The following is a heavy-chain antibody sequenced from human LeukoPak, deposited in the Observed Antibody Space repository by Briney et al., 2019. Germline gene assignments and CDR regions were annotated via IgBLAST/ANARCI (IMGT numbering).Heavy chain of an antibody. D-gene: IGHD6-19*01. CDR1: GGTFSIYG. CDR2: IIPVYGSA. V-gene: IGHV1-69*13. J-gene: IGHJ4*02. CDR3: ALDNHIPASNGWPLEY. Sequence: SVKVSCKASGGTFSIYGISWVRQAPGQGLEYMGGIIPVYGSANYAQKFQGRVTITADESTSTAYMELSSLRSEDTAVYYCALDNHIPASNGWPLEYWGQGTLVTVSS.